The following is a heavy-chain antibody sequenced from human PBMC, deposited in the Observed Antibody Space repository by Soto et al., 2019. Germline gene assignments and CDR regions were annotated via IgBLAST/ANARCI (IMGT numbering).Heavy chain of an antibody. Sequence: PGESLKISCKGSGYTFNSYWIGWVRQMPGKGLEWMGIIYPGDSDARYSPSFQGQVTISVDNSNNTLYLQMNSLRAEDTAVYYCARDYSMIVVVPGYWGQGTLVTVSS. CDR3: ARDYSMIVVVPGY. CDR1: GYTFNSYW. D-gene: IGHD3-22*01. CDR2: IYPGDSDA. V-gene: IGHV5-51*01. J-gene: IGHJ4*02.